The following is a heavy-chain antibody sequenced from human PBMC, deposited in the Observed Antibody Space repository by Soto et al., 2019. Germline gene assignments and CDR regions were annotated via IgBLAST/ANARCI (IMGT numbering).Heavy chain of an antibody. Sequence: GGSLRLSCAASGFTFSSYAMHWVRQAPGKGLEWVALLSYDGSDKYYADSVKGRFTISRDNSKNTLYLQMNSLRAEDTAVYYCARVLGSYDYYAMDVWGQGTTVTVSS. J-gene: IGHJ6*02. CDR2: LSYDGSDK. V-gene: IGHV3-30-3*01. CDR1: GFTFSSYA. CDR3: ARVLGSYDYYAMDV. D-gene: IGHD2-15*01.